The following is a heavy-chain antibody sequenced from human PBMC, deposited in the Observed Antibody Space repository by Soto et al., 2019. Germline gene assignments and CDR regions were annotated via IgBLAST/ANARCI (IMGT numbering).Heavy chain of an antibody. J-gene: IGHJ5*02. V-gene: IGHV3-73*01. CDR3: TPGGQWLANNWFDP. CDR1: GFTFSGSA. Sequence: VGSLRLSCAASGFTFSGSAMHWVRQASGKGLEWVGRIRSKANSYATAYAASVKGRFTISRDDSKNTAYLQMNSLKTEDTAVYYCTPGGQWLANNWFDPWGQGTLVTVSS. CDR2: IRSKANSYAT. D-gene: IGHD6-19*01.